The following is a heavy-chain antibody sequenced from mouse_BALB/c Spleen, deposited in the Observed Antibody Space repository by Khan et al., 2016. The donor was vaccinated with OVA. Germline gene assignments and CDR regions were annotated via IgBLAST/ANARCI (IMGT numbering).Heavy chain of an antibody. J-gene: IGHJ2*01. CDR1: GLTFSRYS. D-gene: IGHD1-1*01. V-gene: IGHV5-9-3*01. Sequence: EVELVESGGGLVKPGESLKLSCAASGLTFSRYSMSWVRQTPEKRLEWVASISSGGSYTYYPDNVKGRFTLSRDNANNTLYLHMSSLRSEDTAIYFCARHEDYYGSRPYFDYWGQGTTLPVSS. CDR2: ISSGGSYT. CDR3: ARHEDYYGSRPYFDY.